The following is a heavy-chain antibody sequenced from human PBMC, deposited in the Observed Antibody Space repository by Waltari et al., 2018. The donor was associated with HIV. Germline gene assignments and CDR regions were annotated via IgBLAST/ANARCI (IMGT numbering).Heavy chain of an antibody. Sequence: QVQLVESGGGVVQPGGSLRLSCAASGFTFYVSVMHWVRQTPGKGLEWVALISDDGNSKLYADSVKGRFTISRDNSKNTLFLQMNSLRPEDTAVYYCAKPYGLLWFGEFPHWGQGTLVTVSS. V-gene: IGHV3-30*01. CDR3: AKPYGLLWFGEFPH. CDR2: ISDDGNSK. D-gene: IGHD3-10*01. CDR1: GFTFYVSV. J-gene: IGHJ4*02.